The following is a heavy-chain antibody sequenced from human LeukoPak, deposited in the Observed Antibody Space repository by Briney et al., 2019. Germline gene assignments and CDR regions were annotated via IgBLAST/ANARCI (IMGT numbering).Heavy chain of an antibody. D-gene: IGHD3-22*01. CDR2: INPNSGGT. CDR3: ARNVHRSYYYDSSGYYYY. J-gene: IGHJ4*02. CDR1: GYTFTGYY. Sequence: ASVKVSCKASGYTFTGYYMHWVRQAPGQGLEWMGWINPNSGGTNYAQKFRGRVTMTRDTSISTAYMELSRLRSDDTAVYYCARNVHRSYYYDSSGYYYYWGQGTLVTVSS. V-gene: IGHV1-2*02.